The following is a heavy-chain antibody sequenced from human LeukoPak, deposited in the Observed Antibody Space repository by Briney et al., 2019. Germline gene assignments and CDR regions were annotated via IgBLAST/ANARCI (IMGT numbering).Heavy chain of an antibody. Sequence: QPGGSLRLSCAGSGFTFSSYWMNWARQAPRKGLEWVASINHNGNVNYYVDSVKGRFTISRDNAKNSLYLQMSNLRAEDTAVYFCARGGGLDVWGQGATVTVSS. CDR2: INHNGNVN. CDR1: GFTFSSYW. V-gene: IGHV3-7*03. CDR3: ARGGGLDV. J-gene: IGHJ6*02. D-gene: IGHD3-16*01.